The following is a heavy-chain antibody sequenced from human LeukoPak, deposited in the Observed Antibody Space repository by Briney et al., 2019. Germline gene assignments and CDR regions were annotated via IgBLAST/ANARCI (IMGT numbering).Heavy chain of an antibody. CDR2: INHSGST. V-gene: IGHV4-34*01. D-gene: IGHD6-19*01. CDR1: GGSFGGYY. CDR3: ARGHGSSGWFGY. Sequence: SETLSLTCAVYGGSFGGYYWSWIRQPPGKGLEWIGEINHSGSTNYNPSLKSRVTISVDTSKNQFSLKLSSVTAADTAVYYCARGHGSSGWFGYWGQGTLVTVSS. J-gene: IGHJ4*02.